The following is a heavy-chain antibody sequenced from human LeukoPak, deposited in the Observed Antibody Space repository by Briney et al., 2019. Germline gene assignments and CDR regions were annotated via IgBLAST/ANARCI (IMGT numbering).Heavy chain of an antibody. V-gene: IGHV3-30*03. J-gene: IGHJ4*02. CDR2: ISSDGSKK. Sequence: GGSLRLSCAAFGFTFNSYGMHWVRQAPGKGLEWVAVISSDGSKKYYADSVKGRFTISGDNSQNTLYLQMNSLTAEDTAVYYCATSCSRGGCYQHFDYWGQGTLVTVSS. CDR3: ATSCSRGGCYQHFDY. CDR1: GFTFNSYG. D-gene: IGHD2-15*01.